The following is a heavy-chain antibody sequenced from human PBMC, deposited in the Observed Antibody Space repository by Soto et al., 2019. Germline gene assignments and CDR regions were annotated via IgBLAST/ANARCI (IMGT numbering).Heavy chain of an antibody. Sequence: GGSLRLSCAASGFTFSRFAMSWVRQAPGKGLEWVSGITGDGRNTYYANSMEGRFTVSRDNSKDTLYLQMNSLRAEDTAVYYCAKDLAVAGTTPSYWGQGTLVTVSS. CDR2: ITGDGRNT. J-gene: IGHJ4*02. CDR1: GFTFSRFA. CDR3: AKDLAVAGTTPSY. V-gene: IGHV3-23*01. D-gene: IGHD6-19*01.